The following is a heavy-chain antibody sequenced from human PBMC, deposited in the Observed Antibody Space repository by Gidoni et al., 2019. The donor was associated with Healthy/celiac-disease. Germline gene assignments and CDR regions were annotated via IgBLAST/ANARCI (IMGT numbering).Heavy chain of an antibody. CDR1: GCTFSSYP. J-gene: IGHJ5*02. CDR2: IITILGIA. CDR3: ARERYCSGGSCFNWFDP. V-gene: IGHV1-69*04. Sequence: HVQLVQSGTEVKKPWSSVKVSCKASGCTFSSYPISWVRQAPGQGLEWMGRIITILGIANYAQKLQGRVTITADKSTSTAYMELSSLRSEDTAVYYCARERYCSGGSCFNWFDPWGQGTLVTVSS. D-gene: IGHD2-15*01.